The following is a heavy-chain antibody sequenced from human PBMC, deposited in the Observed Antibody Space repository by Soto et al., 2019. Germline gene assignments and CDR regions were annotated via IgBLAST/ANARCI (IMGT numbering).Heavy chain of an antibody. CDR1: GGSISSSY. Sequence: SETLSLTCTVSGGSISSSYWSWIRQPPGKGLEWIGYIYDSGSTYYNSSLKSRVTMSVDASRNLFSLKLSSVTAADTAVYFCTRSHYFDYCGRGALVPGSS. CDR2: IYDSGST. CDR3: TRSHYFDY. V-gene: IGHV4-59*08. J-gene: IGHJ4*02.